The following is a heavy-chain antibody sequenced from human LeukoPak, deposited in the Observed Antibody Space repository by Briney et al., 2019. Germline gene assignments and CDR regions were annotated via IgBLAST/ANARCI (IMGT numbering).Heavy chain of an antibody. CDR2: INHSGST. J-gene: IGHJ4*02. D-gene: IGHD6-19*01. CDR3: ARAPLGGWDFDY. Sequence: SETLSFTCTVSGGSISGYYWSWIRQPPGKGLEWIGEINHSGSTNYNPSLKSRVTISVDTSKNQFSLKLSSVTAADTAVYYCARAPLGGWDFDYWGQGTLVTVSS. V-gene: IGHV4-34*01. CDR1: GGSISGYY.